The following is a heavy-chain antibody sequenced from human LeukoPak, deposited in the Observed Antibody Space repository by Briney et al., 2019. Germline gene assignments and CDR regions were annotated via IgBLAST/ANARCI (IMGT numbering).Heavy chain of an antibody. CDR1: GFTFSSYA. CDR2: ISYDGSNK. J-gene: IGHJ4*02. CDR3: ARDYDILTGYSAYYFDY. D-gene: IGHD3-9*01. V-gene: IGHV3-30-3*01. Sequence: PGGSLRLSCAASGFTFSSYAMHWVRQAPGKGLEWVAVISYDGSNKYYADSVKGRFTIYRDNSKNTLYLQMNSLRAEDTAVYYCARDYDILTGYSAYYFDYWGQGTLVTVSS.